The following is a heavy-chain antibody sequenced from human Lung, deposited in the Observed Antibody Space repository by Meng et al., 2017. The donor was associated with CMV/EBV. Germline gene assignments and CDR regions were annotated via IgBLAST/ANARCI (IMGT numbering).Heavy chain of an antibody. CDR3: ARGWGLYSWFDP. D-gene: IGHD3-16*01. Sequence: ADSGFTFSSYAMHWVRQAPGKGLEWVAVISYDGSNKYYADSVKGRFTISRDNSKNTLYLQMNNLRAEDTAVYYCARGWGLYSWFDPWGQGTLVTVSS. CDR2: ISYDGSNK. CDR1: GFTFSSYA. J-gene: IGHJ5*02. V-gene: IGHV3-30-3*01.